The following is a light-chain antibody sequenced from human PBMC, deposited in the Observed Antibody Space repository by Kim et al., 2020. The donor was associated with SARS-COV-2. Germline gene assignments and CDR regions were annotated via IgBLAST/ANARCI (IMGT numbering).Light chain of an antibody. CDR1: QSISSW. Sequence: ASVGDRVTITCRASQSISSWLAWYQQKPGKAPKLLIYKASSLESGVPSRFSGSGSGTEFTLTISSLQPDDFATYYCQQYNSFPLTFGGGTKVDIK. V-gene: IGKV1-5*03. J-gene: IGKJ4*01. CDR3: QQYNSFPLT. CDR2: KAS.